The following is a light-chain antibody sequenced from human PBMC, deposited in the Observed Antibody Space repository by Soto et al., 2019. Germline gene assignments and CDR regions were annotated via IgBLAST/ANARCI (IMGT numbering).Light chain of an antibody. Sequence: EIVLTQSPGTLSLSPGERATLSCRASQSVSSSFLAWYQQKPGQAPRLLIYGASSRATGIPDRFSGSGSGTDFTLTISRLEPEDFAVYYCQQYGSSPWTFDQGTKVEFK. CDR3: QQYGSSPWT. J-gene: IGKJ1*01. V-gene: IGKV3-20*01. CDR1: QSVSSSF. CDR2: GAS.